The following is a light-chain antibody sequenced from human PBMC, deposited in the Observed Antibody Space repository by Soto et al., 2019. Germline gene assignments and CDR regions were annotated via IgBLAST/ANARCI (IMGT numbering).Light chain of an antibody. V-gene: IGKV3D-20*02. Sequence: EVVLTQSPGTLSLSPGERATLSCRASQSVSSSYLAWYQQKPGQAPRLLFYGASNRATGIPDRFSGSGSGTDFTLTISSLEPGDFAVYYCHQRSNWPLTFGGGTKLEIK. CDR2: GAS. CDR1: QSVSSSY. CDR3: HQRSNWPLT. J-gene: IGKJ4*01.